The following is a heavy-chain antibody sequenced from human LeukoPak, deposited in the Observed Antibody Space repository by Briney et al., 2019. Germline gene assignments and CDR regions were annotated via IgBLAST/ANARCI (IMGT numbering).Heavy chain of an antibody. V-gene: IGHV3-53*01. Sequence: GGSLRLSCAASGFTFSSYGMHWVRQAPGKGLEWVSVIYSGGSTYYADSVKGRFTISRDNSKNTLYLQMNSLRAEDTAVYYCARAMGAYGYWGQGTLVTVSS. J-gene: IGHJ4*02. CDR3: ARAMGAYGY. D-gene: IGHD1-26*01. CDR1: GFTFSSYG. CDR2: IYSGGST.